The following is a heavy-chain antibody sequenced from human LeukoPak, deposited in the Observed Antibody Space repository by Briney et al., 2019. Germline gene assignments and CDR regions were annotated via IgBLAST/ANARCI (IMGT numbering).Heavy chain of an antibody. Sequence: GESLKISCEVSGHRFTNHWIGWVRQMPGKGLEWMGIINPGDSDTRYSPSFQGQVTISADKSISTAYLQWSSLKASDTAMYYCARHIAGYAYWGQGTLVTVSS. J-gene: IGHJ4*02. CDR1: GHRFTNHW. CDR2: INPGDSDT. CDR3: ARHIAGYAY. V-gene: IGHV5-51*01. D-gene: IGHD5-18*01.